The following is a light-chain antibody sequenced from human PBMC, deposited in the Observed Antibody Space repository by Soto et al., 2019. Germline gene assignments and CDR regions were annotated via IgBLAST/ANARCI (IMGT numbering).Light chain of an antibody. Sequence: IPVSLSPSSVSVSVGDRVTISCRASQGISSWLAWYQQKPGKAPKLLIYSASSLHSGVPSGFSGSRSGTDFTLTICSLQPEDCATYYCQESKSFPLTFAQGRRLAI. J-gene: IGKJ5*01. CDR3: QESKSFPLT. CDR2: SAS. V-gene: IGKV1-12*01. CDR1: QGISSW.